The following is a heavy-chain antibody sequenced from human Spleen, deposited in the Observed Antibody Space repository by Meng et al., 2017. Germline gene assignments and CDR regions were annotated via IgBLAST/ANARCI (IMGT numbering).Heavy chain of an antibody. CDR2: INHSEST. V-gene: IGHV4-34*01. J-gene: IGHJ5*02. CDR1: GGSVSGYS. CDR3: ARGLRSTSWFTPGSNWFDP. Sequence: VRHRQWGTMLLKPSGSLPLPCAFSGGSVSGYSWGWVRHAPGKGLEWLGEINHSESTNYNPSLKSRVTISVDTSKNQFSLKLSSVTAADTAVYYCARGLRSTSWFTPGSNWFDPWGQGTLVTVSS. D-gene: IGHD6-13*01.